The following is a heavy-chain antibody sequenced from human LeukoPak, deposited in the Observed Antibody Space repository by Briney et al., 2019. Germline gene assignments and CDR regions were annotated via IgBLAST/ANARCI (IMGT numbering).Heavy chain of an antibody. Sequence: AAVSVSCKASGGTFSSYAISWVRQAPGQGLEWMGGIIPIFGTANYAQKFQGRVTITADESTSTAYMDLSSLRSEDTAVYYCARSIAVAGKHDAFDIWGQGTMVTVSS. CDR1: GGTFSSYA. J-gene: IGHJ3*02. CDR3: ARSIAVAGKHDAFDI. D-gene: IGHD6-19*01. V-gene: IGHV1-69*01. CDR2: IIPIFGTA.